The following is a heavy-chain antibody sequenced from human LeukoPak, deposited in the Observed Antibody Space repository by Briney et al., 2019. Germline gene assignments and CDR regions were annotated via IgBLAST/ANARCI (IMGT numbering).Heavy chain of an antibody. D-gene: IGHD3-10*01. CDR3: ALSMGDYGSGSYYY. V-gene: IGHV2-70*04. J-gene: IGHJ4*02. CDR2: NAWDDDK. Sequence: SAPALVQPRQTLTLTFTFSGFSFSSRRMRVSWIRQPPGKALERLARNAWDDDKFSITSLKTRLTITTDPSKNQVVLTMTNMDPVDTATYYCALSMGDYGSGSYYYWGQGTLVTVSS. CDR1: GFSFSSRRMR.